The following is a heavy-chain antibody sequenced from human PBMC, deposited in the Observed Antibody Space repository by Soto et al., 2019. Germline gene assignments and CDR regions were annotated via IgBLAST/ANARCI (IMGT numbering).Heavy chain of an antibody. CDR1: GGSISDYY. D-gene: IGHD3-3*01. CDR3: ASARKATYITGGFDS. V-gene: IGHV4-59*01. Sequence: QVQLQESGPGLVKPSETLSLTCSVSGGSISDYYWSWIRQSPEKGLEYIAYSSYGGSTNLNGALNGRVTMSIDTSKNQFSLKATSLTAADTAVYYCASARKATYITGGFDSWGQGTLVTGSS. J-gene: IGHJ4*02. CDR2: SSYGGST.